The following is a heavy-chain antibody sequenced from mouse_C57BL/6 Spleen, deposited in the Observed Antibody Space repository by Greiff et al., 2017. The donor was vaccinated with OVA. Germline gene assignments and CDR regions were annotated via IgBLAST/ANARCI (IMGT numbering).Heavy chain of an antibody. CDR3: AKRSTYYSNYEGYFDY. J-gene: IGHJ2*01. Sequence: QVQLQQPGAELVKPGASVKMSCKASGYTFTSYWITWVKQRPGQGLEWIGDIYPGSGSTNYNEKFKSKATLTVDTSSSTAYMQLSSLTSEDSAVYYCAKRSTYYSNYEGYFDYWGQGTTLTVSS. CDR1: GYTFTSYW. V-gene: IGHV1-55*01. D-gene: IGHD2-5*01. CDR2: IYPGSGST.